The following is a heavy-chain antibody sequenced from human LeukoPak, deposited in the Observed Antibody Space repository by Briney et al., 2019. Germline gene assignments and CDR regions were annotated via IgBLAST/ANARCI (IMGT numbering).Heavy chain of an antibody. Sequence: PSETLSLTCTVSGYSISSGYYWGWIRQPPGKGLEWIGSIYHSGSTYYNPSLKSRVTISVDTSKNQFSLKLSSVTAADTAVYYCARGTREYYFDYWGQGTLVTVSS. CDR1: GYSISSGYY. J-gene: IGHJ4*02. V-gene: IGHV4-38-2*02. CDR3: ARGTREYYFDY. CDR2: IYHSGST.